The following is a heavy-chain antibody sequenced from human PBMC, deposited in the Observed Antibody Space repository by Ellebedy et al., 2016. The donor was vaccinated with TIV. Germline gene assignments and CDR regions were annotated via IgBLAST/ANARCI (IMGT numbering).Heavy chain of an antibody. V-gene: IGHV5-51*01. CDR1: GYSFTTRW. J-gene: IGHJ5*02. CDR2: INPADSHT. CDR3: SIAVDGTNWFDP. Sequence: GESLKISCQGSGYSFTTRWIGWARQMPGKGLEWVGNINPADSHTKYSPSFQGQVTISADKSISTAYLQLSNLKASDTAIYYRSIAVDGTNWFDPWGQGTLVTVSS. D-gene: IGHD5-24*01.